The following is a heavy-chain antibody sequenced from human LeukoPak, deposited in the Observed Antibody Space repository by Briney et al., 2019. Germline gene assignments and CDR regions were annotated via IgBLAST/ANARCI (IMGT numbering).Heavy chain of an antibody. CDR3: ARDRGGATTWLFDP. D-gene: IGHD1-26*01. CDR1: GFTFSSYS. CDR2: ISSSSSYI. Sequence: GGSLRLSCAASGFTFSSYSMNWVRQAPGKGLEWVSSISSSSSYIYYADSVKGRFTISRDNAKNSLYLQMNSLRAEDTAVYYCARDRGGATTWLFDPWGQGTLVTVSS. J-gene: IGHJ5*02. V-gene: IGHV3-21*01.